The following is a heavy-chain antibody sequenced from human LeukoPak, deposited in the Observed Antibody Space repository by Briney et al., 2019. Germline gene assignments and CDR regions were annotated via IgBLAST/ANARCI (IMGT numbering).Heavy chain of an antibody. Sequence: SETLSLTCTVSGGSTSSYYWSWTRQPPGKGLEWIGYIYYSGSTNYNPSLKSRVTISVDTSKNQFSLKLSSVTAADTAVYYCASGNWRYYFDYWGQGTLVTVSS. CDR3: ASGNWRYYFDY. J-gene: IGHJ4*02. D-gene: IGHD1-1*01. CDR2: IYYSGST. V-gene: IGHV4-59*01. CDR1: GGSTSSYY.